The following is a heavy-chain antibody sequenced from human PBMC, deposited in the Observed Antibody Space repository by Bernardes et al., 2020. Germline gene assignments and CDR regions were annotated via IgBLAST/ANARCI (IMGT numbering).Heavy chain of an antibody. V-gene: IGHV1-69*13. CDR2: IIPIFGTA. CDR1: GGTFSSYA. CDR3: ARDSSGYYAFDI. D-gene: IGHD3-22*01. J-gene: IGHJ3*02. Sequence: SVKVSCKASGGTFSSYAISWVRQAPGQGLEWMGGIIPIFGTANYAQKFQGRVTITADESTSTAYMELSSLRSEDTAVYYCARDSSGYYAFDIWGQGTMVTVSS.